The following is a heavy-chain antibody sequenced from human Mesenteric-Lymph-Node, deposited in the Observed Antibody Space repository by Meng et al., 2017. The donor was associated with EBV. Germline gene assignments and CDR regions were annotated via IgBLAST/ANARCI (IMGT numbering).Heavy chain of an antibody. D-gene: IGHD5-18*01. CDR3: AKGDSPWYFHF. V-gene: IGHV1-2*06. CDR1: GYILSGFY. Sequence: QVQLVQSGAEVKKPGASVKVSCKTSGYILSGFYMHWVRQAPGQGLEWMGRIKPNNGGTNYAQKFQGRVTMTRDTAISTVYMELSRLESDDTAVYYCAKGDSPWYFHFWGQGTLVTVS. CDR2: IKPNNGGT. J-gene: IGHJ4*02.